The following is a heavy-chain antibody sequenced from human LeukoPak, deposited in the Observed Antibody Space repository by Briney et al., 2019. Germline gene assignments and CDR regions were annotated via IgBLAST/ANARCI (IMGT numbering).Heavy chain of an antibody. CDR2: INTNTGNP. J-gene: IGHJ4*02. Sequence: ASVKVSCKASGYSLTGYYMHWVRQAPGQGLEWMGWINTNTGNPTYAQGFTGRFVFSLDTSVSTAYLQISSLKAEDTAVYYCARDQVSYESPADYWGQGTLVTVSS. V-gene: IGHV7-4-1*02. CDR3: ARDQVSYESPADY. CDR1: GYSLTGYY. D-gene: IGHD3-22*01.